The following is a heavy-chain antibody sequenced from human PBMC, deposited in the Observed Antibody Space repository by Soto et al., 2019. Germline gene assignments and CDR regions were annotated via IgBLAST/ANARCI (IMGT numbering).Heavy chain of an antibody. CDR1: GFTFSSYS. CDR2: ISSSSSYI. CDR3: AREGLLRKDLKGFDS. J-gene: IGHJ5*01. Sequence: EVQLAESGGGLVKPGGSLRLSCAASGFTFSSYSMNWVRQAPGKGLEWVSSISSSSSYIYYADSVKGRFTISRDNAKNSLYLQMNSLRAEDTAVYYCAREGLLRKDLKGFDSWGQGTLVTVSS. V-gene: IGHV3-21*01.